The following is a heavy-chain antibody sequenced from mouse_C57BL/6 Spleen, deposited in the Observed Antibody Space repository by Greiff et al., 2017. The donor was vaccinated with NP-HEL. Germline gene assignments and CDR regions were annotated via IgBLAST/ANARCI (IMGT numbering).Heavy chain of an antibody. V-gene: IGHV5-17*01. J-gene: IGHJ4*01. CDR2: ISSGSSTI. CDR1: GFTFSDYG. Sequence: EVQLVESGGGLVKPGGSLKLSCAASGFTFSDYGMHWVRQAPEKGLEWVAYISSGSSTIYYADTVKGRFTISRDNAKNTLFLQMTSLRSEDTAMYYCARPKDGQGYYAMDDWGKGTSVTVSS. CDR3: ARPKDGQGYYAMDD. D-gene: IGHD2-3*01.